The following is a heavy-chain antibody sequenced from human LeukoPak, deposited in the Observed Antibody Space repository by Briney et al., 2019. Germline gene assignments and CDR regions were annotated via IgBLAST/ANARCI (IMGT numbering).Heavy chain of an antibody. J-gene: IGHJ3*02. CDR2: ISGSGGST. D-gene: IGHD5-18*01. Sequence: GGSLRLSCAASGSTFSSYAMSWVRQAPGKGLEWVSAISGSGGSTYYADSVKGRFTISRDNSKNTLYLQMNSLRAEDTAVYYCAKSGGYSTDAFDIWGQGTMVTVSS. V-gene: IGHV3-23*01. CDR3: AKSGGYSTDAFDI. CDR1: GSTFSSYA.